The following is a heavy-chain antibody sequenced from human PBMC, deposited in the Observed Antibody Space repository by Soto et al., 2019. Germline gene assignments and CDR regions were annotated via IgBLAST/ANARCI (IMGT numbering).Heavy chain of an antibody. D-gene: IGHD3-3*01. V-gene: IGHV1-69*13. CDR3: ARGRVEWLDYYYYYYGMDV. Sequence: SVKVSCKASGGTFSSYAISWVRQAPGQGLEWMGGIIPIFGTANYAQKFQGRVTITADESTSTAYMELSSLRSEDTAVYYCARGRVEWLDYYYYYYGMDVWGQGTTVTVSS. J-gene: IGHJ6*02. CDR2: IIPIFGTA. CDR1: GGTFSSYA.